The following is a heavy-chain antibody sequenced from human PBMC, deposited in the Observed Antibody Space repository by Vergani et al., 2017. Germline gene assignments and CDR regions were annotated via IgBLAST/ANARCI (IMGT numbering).Heavy chain of an antibody. V-gene: IGHV1-24*01. CDR1: GYTLTELS. CDR2: FDPEDGET. CDR3: ASSFYGSNYYYYYGMDV. J-gene: IGHJ6*02. D-gene: IGHD3-10*01. Sequence: QVQLVQSGAEVKKPGASVKVSCKVSGYTLTELSMHWVRQAPGKGLEWMGGFDPEDGETIYAQKFQGRVTITRDTSASTAYMELSSLRSEDTAVYYCASSFYGSNYYYYYGMDVWGQGTTVTVSS.